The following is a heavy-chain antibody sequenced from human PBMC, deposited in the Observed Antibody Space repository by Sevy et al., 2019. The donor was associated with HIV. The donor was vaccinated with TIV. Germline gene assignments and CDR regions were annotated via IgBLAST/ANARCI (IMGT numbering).Heavy chain of an antibody. CDR1: GFTFSSYS. V-gene: IGHV3-21*01. CDR2: ISSSSSYI. CDR3: ARDKFAQTLIVGATDDAFDI. D-gene: IGHD1-26*01. J-gene: IGHJ3*02. Sequence: GGSLRLSCAASGFTFSSYSMNWVRQAPGKGLEWVSSISSSSSYIYYADSVKGRFTISRDNAKNSLYLQMNSLRAEDTAVYYCARDKFAQTLIVGATDDAFDIWGQGTMVTVSS.